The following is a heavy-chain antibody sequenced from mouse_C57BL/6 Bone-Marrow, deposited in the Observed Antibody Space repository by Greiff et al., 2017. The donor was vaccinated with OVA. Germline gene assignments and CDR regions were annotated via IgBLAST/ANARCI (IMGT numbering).Heavy chain of an antibody. V-gene: IGHV1-64*01. CDR3: ATYYSIFAY. Sequence: VQVVESGAELVKPGASVKLSCKASGYTFTSYWMHWVKQRPGQGLEWIGMIHPNSGSTNYNEKFKSKATLTVDKSSSTAYMQLSSLTSEDSAVYYCATYYSIFAYWGQGTLVTVSA. CDR2: IHPNSGST. D-gene: IGHD2-5*01. J-gene: IGHJ3*01. CDR1: GYTFTSYW.